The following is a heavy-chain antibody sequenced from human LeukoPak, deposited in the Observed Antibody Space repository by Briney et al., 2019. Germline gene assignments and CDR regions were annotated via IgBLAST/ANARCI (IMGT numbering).Heavy chain of an antibody. J-gene: IGHJ4*02. D-gene: IGHD4-23*01. Sequence: ASVKVSCKASGYTFTSYYMHWVRQAPGQGLEWMGIINPSGGSTSYAQKFQGRVTMTRDTSTRTVYMELSSLRSEDTAVYYCARFDGNPYYFDYWGQGTLVTVSS. V-gene: IGHV1-46*01. CDR1: GYTFTSYY. CDR3: ARFDGNPYYFDY. CDR2: INPSGGST.